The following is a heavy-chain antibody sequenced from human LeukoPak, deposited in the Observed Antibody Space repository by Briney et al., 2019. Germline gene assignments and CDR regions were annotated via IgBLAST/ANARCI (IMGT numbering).Heavy chain of an antibody. CDR1: GFIFRNAW. J-gene: IGHJ4*02. Sequence: GGSLRLSCGASGFIFRNAWMTWVRQAPGKGLEWVGRIKSNPDGGKADYGAAVKGRFTISRDDSRNMLYLQLRNLRAEDTAVYYCTTLSYDVHYWGRGTLVTVSS. CDR2: IKSNPDGGKA. V-gene: IGHV3-15*01. D-gene: IGHD3-3*01. CDR3: TTLSYDVHY.